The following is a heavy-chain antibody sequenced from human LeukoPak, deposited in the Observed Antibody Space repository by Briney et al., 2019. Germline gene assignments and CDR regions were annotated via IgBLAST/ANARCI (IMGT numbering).Heavy chain of an antibody. CDR3: ARDDALVATGSFDY. CDR2: IDPNSGDT. V-gene: IGHV1-18*04. Sequence: ASVKVSCKASGYSFTGYFIHWVRQAPGQGLEWMGCIDPNSGDTNYAQKLQGRVTMTTDTSTSTAYMELRSLRSDDTAVYYCARDDALVATGSFDYWGQGTLVTVSS. D-gene: IGHD5-12*01. CDR1: GYSFTGYF. J-gene: IGHJ4*02.